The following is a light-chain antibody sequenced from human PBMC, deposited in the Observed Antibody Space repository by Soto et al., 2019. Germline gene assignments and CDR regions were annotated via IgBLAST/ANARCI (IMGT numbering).Light chain of an antibody. Sequence: QSVLTQPAFVSGSPGQSITISCTGTSGDVGGYNYVSWYQQHPGKAPKLMIYEVSNRPSGVSNRFSGSKSGNTASLTISGLQAEDEADYYCSSYTSSSTYVFGTGTKVTVL. CDR3: SSYTSSSTYV. CDR2: EVS. J-gene: IGLJ1*01. CDR1: SGDVGGYNY. V-gene: IGLV2-14*01.